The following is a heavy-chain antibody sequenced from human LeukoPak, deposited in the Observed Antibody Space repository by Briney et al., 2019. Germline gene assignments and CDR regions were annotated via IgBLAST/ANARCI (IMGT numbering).Heavy chain of an antibody. CDR2: IIPIFGTA. J-gene: IGHJ6*04. V-gene: IGHV1-69*01. D-gene: IGHD3-9*01. CDR1: GGTFSSYA. CDR3: ARGNLERTYYDILTGTYGMDV. Sequence: SVKVSCKASGGTFSSYAISWVRQAPGQGLEWMGGIIPIFGTANYAQKFQGRVTITADESTSTAYMELSSLKSEDTAVYYCARGNLERTYYDILTGTYGMDVWGKGTTVTVSS.